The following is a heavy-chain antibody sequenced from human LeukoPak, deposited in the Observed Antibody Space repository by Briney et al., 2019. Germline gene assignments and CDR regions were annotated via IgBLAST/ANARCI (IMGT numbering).Heavy chain of an antibody. V-gene: IGHV3-74*01. Sequence: GGSLRLSCAASGFTFSSYWMHWVRQAPGKGLVWVSRINSDGSSTSYADSVKGRFTISRDNAKNTLYLQMNSLRAEDTAVYYCAREVHCSSTSCYTGWFDPWGRGTLVTVSS. D-gene: IGHD2-2*02. J-gene: IGHJ5*02. CDR1: GFTFSSYW. CDR2: INSDGSST. CDR3: AREVHCSSTSCYTGWFDP.